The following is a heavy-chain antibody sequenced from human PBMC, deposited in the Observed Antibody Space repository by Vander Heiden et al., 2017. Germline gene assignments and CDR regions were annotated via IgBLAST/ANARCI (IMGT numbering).Heavy chain of an antibody. V-gene: IGHV3-30-3*01. CDR3: ARAFLGARAHSCRPQIVLVPDYGELKLYYYYYGMDD. CDR2: ISYDGSNK. CDR1: GLTFSRYA. J-gene: IGHJ6*02. D-gene: IGHD4-17*01. Sequence: GLTFSRYAMHWVRPAPGQGLAWVAAISYDGSNKYYADSVKCRFTIPRDNSMNTLYPQMHSLSAGAPAVYYCARAFLGARAHSCRPQIVLVPDYGELKLYYYYYGMDDWGQGTTVTVSS.